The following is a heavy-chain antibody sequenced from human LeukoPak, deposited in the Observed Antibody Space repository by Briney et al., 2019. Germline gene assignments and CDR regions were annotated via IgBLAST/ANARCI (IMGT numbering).Heavy chain of an antibody. D-gene: IGHD2-15*01. Sequence: GGSLRLSCAASGFTFSSYWMSWVRQAPGKGLEWVSAISGSGGSTYYADSVKGRFTISRDNSKNTLYLQMNSLRAEDTAVYYCAKVGGSNYYYYGMDVWGQGTTVTVSS. CDR1: GFTFSSYW. CDR3: AKVGGSNYYYYGMDV. V-gene: IGHV3-23*01. J-gene: IGHJ6*02. CDR2: ISGSGGST.